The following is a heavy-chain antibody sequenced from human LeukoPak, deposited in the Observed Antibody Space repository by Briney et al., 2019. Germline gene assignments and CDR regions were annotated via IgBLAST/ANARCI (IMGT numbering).Heavy chain of an antibody. D-gene: IGHD3-9*01. CDR1: GYTLTELS. CDR2: FDPEDGET. Sequence: ASVKVSCKVSGYTLTELSMHWVRQAPGKGLEWMGGFDPEDGETIYAQKFQGRVTITADKSTSTAYMELSSLRSEDTAVYYCARGEKAYDILTGYRYWGQGTLVTVSS. CDR3: ARGEKAYDILTGYRY. V-gene: IGHV1-24*01. J-gene: IGHJ4*02.